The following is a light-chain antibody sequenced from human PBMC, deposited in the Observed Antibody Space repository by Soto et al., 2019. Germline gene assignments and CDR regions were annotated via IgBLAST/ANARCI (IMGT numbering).Light chain of an antibody. Sequence: QLVLTQSPSASGTPGQRVTISCSGSSSNIGSHTVSWYQHLPGTAPKLLIYSNNQRPSGVPDRFSGSKSGTSASLAVSGLQSEDDADYYCVAWDDSLNGWVFGGGTQLTVL. CDR3: VAWDDSLNGWV. CDR1: SSNIGSHT. CDR2: SNN. J-gene: IGLJ3*02. V-gene: IGLV1-44*01.